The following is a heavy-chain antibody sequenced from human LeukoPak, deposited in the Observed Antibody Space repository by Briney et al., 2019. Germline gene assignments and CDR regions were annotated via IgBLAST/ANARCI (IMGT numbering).Heavy chain of an antibody. J-gene: IGHJ6*02. CDR2: IDYSGSA. D-gene: IGHD3-9*01. V-gene: IGHV4-59*01. CDR1: GGSISTFY. CDR3: ARWRYLDV. Sequence: TSETLSLTCTVSGGSISTFYWSWVRQPPGKGLEYIGYIDYSGSANYNPSLKSRVTISVDTSKNQFSLKLSPVTAADTAIYYCARWRYLDVWGQGTTVTVSS.